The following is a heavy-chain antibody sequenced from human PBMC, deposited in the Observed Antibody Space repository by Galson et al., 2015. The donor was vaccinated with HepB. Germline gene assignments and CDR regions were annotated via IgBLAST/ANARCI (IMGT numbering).Heavy chain of an antibody. CDR2: ISAYNGNT. J-gene: IGHJ4*02. Sequence: SVKVSCKASGYTFTSYGISWVRQAPGQGLEWMGWISAYNGNTNYAQKLQGRVTMTTDTSTSTAYMELRSLRSDDTAVYYCAREGYYYDSSGYSWRLYYFDYWGQGTLVTVSS. CDR1: GYTFTSYG. D-gene: IGHD3-22*01. CDR3: AREGYYYDSSGYSWRLYYFDY. V-gene: IGHV1-18*04.